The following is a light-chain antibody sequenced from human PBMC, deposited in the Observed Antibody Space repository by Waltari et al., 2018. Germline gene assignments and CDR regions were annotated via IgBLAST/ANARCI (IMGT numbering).Light chain of an antibody. CDR3: YSSDSTGLRV. CDR1: ELPRKK. V-gene: IGLV3-10*01. J-gene: IGLJ1*01. Sequence: SYELTQPPSVSVSPGKTARITCSGHELPRKKDYWFQQKSGQAPPLVIYEDTNRPSGIPERFSGSSSGTVATLTITGAQVDDEADYYCYSSDSTGLRVFGGGTTVVVL. CDR2: EDT.